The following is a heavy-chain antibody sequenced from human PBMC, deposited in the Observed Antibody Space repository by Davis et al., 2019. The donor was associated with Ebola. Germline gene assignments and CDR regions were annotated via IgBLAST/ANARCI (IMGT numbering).Heavy chain of an antibody. Sequence: PGGSLRLSCVASGFTFSSYAMSWVRQAPGKGLEWVSCISGSGGSTEYADSAKGRLTISRDNVKNTLYLQMNSLRAEDTAVYYCAKETHRYCSGGTCYSFDHWGQGTLVTVSS. CDR3: AKETHRYCSGGTCYSFDH. J-gene: IGHJ4*02. D-gene: IGHD2-15*01. CDR1: GFTFSSYA. CDR2: ISGSGGST. V-gene: IGHV3-23*01.